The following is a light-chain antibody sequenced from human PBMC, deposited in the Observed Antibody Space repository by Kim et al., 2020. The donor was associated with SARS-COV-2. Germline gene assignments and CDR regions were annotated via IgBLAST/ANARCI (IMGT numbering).Light chain of an antibody. CDR1: SSNIGSNY. V-gene: IGLV1-47*01. J-gene: IGLJ3*02. Sequence: GKRVTISCSGSSSNIGSNYVYWHQQFPGTAPKVLIYRNNLRPSGVPDRVSGSKSGTSASLAIRGLRSEDEADYYCAAWDDSLSGWVFGGGTQLTVL. CDR2: RNN. CDR3: AAWDDSLSGWV.